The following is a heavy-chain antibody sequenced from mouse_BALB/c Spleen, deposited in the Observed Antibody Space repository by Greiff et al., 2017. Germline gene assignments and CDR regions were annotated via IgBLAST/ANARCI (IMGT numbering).Heavy chain of an antibody. V-gene: IGHV1-12*01. CDR1: GYTFTSYN. CDR3: ARKGEPLYFDV. CDR2: IYPGNGDT. Sequence: QVQLQQPGAELVKPGASVKMSCKASGYTFTSYNMHWVKQTPGQGLEWIGAIYPGNGDTSYNQKFKGKATLTADKSSSTAYMQLSSLTSEDSAVYYCARKGEPLYFDVWGAGTTVTVSS. J-gene: IGHJ1*01.